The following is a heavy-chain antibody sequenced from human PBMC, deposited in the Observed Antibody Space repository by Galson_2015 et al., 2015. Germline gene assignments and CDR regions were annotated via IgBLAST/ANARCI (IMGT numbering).Heavy chain of an antibody. CDR1: GGSISSYY. D-gene: IGHD2-15*01. CDR3: ARGVVAASRFYYYGMDV. CDR2: IYYSGST. J-gene: IGHJ6*02. V-gene: IGHV4-59*01. Sequence: ETLSLTCAVSGGSISSYYWSWLRPPPGGGLEWIGYIYYSGSTNYNPSLKSRVTISVDTSKNQFSLKLSSVTAADTAVYYCARGVVAASRFYYYGMDVWGQGTTVTVSS.